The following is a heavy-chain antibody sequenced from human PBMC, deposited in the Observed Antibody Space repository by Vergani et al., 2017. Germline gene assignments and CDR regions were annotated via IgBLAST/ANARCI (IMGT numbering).Heavy chain of an antibody. J-gene: IGHJ4*02. CDR1: GYTFTTYG. CDR2: ISAYNGNT. CDR3: AGGGDQLELRGAFAS. V-gene: IGHV1-18*01. Sequence: QVQLVQSGAEVKKPGASVRVSCKASGYTFTTYGINWVRQAPGQGLEWMGWISAYNGNTNFAQKLRGRVTMTTDTSTSTAYMELRSLGSDETAVYYCAGGGDQLELRGAFASWGQGTLVTVSS. D-gene: IGHD1-7*01.